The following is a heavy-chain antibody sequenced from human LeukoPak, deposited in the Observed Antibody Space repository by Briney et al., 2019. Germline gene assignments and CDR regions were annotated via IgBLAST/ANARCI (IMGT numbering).Heavy chain of an antibody. Sequence: GGSLRLSYAASGFTFNSYGMSWVRQAPGKGLEWVSAISGSGVSTYYADSVKGRFTISRDNSKNTLYLQMNSLRAEDTAVYYCARRNPWFDPWGQGTLVTVSS. CDR1: GFTFNSYG. J-gene: IGHJ5*02. V-gene: IGHV3-23*01. CDR2: ISGSGVST. CDR3: ARRNPWFDP.